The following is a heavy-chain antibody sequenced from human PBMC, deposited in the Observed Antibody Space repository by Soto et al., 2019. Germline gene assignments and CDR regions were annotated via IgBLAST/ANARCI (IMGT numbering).Heavy chain of an antibody. V-gene: IGHV4-61*01. CDR1: GGSVSSGSYY. CDR3: ARFDCSGGSCYSYYSGFDV. J-gene: IGHJ6*02. CDR2: IYNSGST. Sequence: SETLSLTCTVSGGSVSSGSYYWSWIRQSPGKGLEWIGYIYNSGSTNYNPSLKSRVTISIDTSKNQFSLKLSSVTAADTAVYYCARFDCSGGSCYSYYSGFDVWGQGTTVTVSS. D-gene: IGHD2-15*01.